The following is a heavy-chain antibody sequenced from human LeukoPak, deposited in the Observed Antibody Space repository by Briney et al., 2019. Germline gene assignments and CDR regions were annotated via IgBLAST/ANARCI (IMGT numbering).Heavy chain of an antibody. CDR3: ARDRGQLFDY. J-gene: IGHJ4*02. CDR2: ISHDGGKK. V-gene: IGHV3-30*04. Sequence: GGSLRLSCVASGFTLSRHPIFWVRQAPGKGLEWVAVISHDGGKKYYTDSVKGRFTISRDNSKNTVYMHMNSLRAEDTAVYYCARDRGQLFDYWGQGTLVTVSS. D-gene: IGHD2-2*01. CDR1: GFTLSRHP.